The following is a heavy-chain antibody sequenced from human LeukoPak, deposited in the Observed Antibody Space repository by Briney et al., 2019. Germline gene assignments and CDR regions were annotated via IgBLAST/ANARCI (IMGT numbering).Heavy chain of an antibody. CDR3: ARSGSTGYSLDY. CDR1: GYSFTGYF. CDR2: IDPNSGDT. Sequence: ASVKVSCKASGYSFTGYFIHWVRQAPGQGLEWMGCIDPNSGDTKYAQKFQGRVSMPRDTSTRTAYMVLSRLRSDDTAVYFCARSGSTGYSLDYWGQGTLVTVSS. J-gene: IGHJ4*02. D-gene: IGHD3-22*01. V-gene: IGHV1-2*02.